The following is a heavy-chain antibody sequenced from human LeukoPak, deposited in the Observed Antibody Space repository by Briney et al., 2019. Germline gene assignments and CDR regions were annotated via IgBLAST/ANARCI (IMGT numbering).Heavy chain of an antibody. V-gene: IGHV1-69*04. Sequence: GSSVKVSCKASGGTFSSYAISWVRQAPGQGLEWMGRIIPILGIANYAQKFQGRVTITADKSTSTAYMELSSLRSEDTAVYYCATSAAASRVGYYYYYGMDVWGQGTTVTVSS. CDR3: ATSAAASRVGYYYYYGMDV. D-gene: IGHD6-13*01. J-gene: IGHJ6*02. CDR1: GGTFSSYA. CDR2: IIPILGIA.